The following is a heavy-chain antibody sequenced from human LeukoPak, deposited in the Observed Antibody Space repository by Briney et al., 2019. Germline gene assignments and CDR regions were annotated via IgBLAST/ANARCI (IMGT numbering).Heavy chain of an antibody. V-gene: IGHV1-69*13. D-gene: IGHD5-24*01. Sequence: ASVKVSCKASGGTFSSYAISWVRQAPGQGLEWMGGIIPIFGTANYAQKFQGRVTITADESTSTAYMELSSLRSEDTAVCYCASGRDGYNFFAFQHWGQGTLVTVSS. CDR1: GGTFSSYA. J-gene: IGHJ1*01. CDR2: IIPIFGTA. CDR3: ASGRDGYNFFAFQH.